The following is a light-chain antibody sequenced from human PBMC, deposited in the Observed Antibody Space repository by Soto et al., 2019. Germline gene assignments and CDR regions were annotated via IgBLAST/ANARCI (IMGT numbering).Light chain of an antibody. V-gene: IGKV1-33*01. CDR1: QDISNY. CDR2: DAS. CDR3: QQYINWPLT. J-gene: IGKJ4*01. Sequence: DIQMTQSPSSLSASVGDRVTITCQASQDISNYLNWYQQKPGKAPKLLIYDASNLETGVPSRFSGSGSGTDFTFTISSLQPEDIATYYCQQYINWPLTFGGGTKVDIK.